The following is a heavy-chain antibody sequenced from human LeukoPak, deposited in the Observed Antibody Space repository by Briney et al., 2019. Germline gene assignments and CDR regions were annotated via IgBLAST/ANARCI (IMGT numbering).Heavy chain of an antibody. CDR3: ARDWYGSGSSHAFDI. CDR2: ISVYNGDT. D-gene: IGHD3-10*01. V-gene: IGHV1-18*04. CDR1: GYTFTSYH. Sequence: ASVKVSCKASGYTFTSYHMHWVRQAPGQGLEWLGWISVYNGDTNYPQKFQGRVTMTTDTSTSTAYMELRSLRSDDTAVYYCARDWYGSGSSHAFDIWGQGTMVTVSS. J-gene: IGHJ3*02.